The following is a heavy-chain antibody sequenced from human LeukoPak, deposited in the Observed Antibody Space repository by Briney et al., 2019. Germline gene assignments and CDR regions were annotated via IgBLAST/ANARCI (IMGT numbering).Heavy chain of an antibody. Sequence: ASVKVSCKASGYTFTSYDINWVRQATGQGLEWMGWMNPNSGNTGYAQKFQGGVTMTRNTSISTAYMELSSLRSEDTAVYYCAREVDGDVWFDPWGQGTLVTVSS. CDR1: GYTFTSYD. V-gene: IGHV1-8*01. J-gene: IGHJ5*02. CDR3: AREVDGDVWFDP. D-gene: IGHD4-17*01. CDR2: MNPNSGNT.